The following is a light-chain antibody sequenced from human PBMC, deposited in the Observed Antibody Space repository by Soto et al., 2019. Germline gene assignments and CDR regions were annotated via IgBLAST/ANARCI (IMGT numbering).Light chain of an antibody. CDR1: QSISSY. CDR2: AAS. J-gene: IGKJ5*01. V-gene: IGKV1-39*01. Sequence: HMTQSPFSLAASVGDRGTIPYPASQSISSYLNWYQKTPGKAPKLMIYAASSLQSGVPSRFSGSGSGTDFTLTISSLQPEDFATYDCQQSYSTPPYTFGQGTRLEIK. CDR3: QQSYSTPPYT.